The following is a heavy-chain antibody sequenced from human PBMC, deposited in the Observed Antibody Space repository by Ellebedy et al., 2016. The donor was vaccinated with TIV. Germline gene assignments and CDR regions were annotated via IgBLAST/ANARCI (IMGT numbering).Heavy chain of an antibody. V-gene: IGHV3-9*01. Sequence: SLKISCAASGFTFDDYAMHWVRQAPGKGLEWVAGISWSSGSIGYADSVKCRFTISRDSAKSSLYLQMNSLRPEDTALYYCAKDGDTDYYYMDVWGKGTTVTVSS. CDR2: ISWSSGSI. CDR3: AKDGDTDYYYMDV. D-gene: IGHD3-9*01. J-gene: IGHJ6*03. CDR1: GFTFDDYA.